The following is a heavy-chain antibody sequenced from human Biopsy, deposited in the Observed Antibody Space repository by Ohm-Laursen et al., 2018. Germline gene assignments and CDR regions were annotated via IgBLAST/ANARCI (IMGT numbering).Heavy chain of an antibody. CDR2: IFKDGNT. D-gene: IGHD6-19*01. CDR3: ARVGSGWAPFDK. J-gene: IGHJ4*02. CDR1: GYSISSDYR. Sequence: TLSLTWAVSGYSISSDYRWGWIRQAPGKTLEWLGNIFKDGNTHYNPSLRSRLIISIDTSKNQFSLMMTSVSGADTAVYFCARVGSGWAPFDKWGPGTLVTVS. V-gene: IGHV4-38-2*01.